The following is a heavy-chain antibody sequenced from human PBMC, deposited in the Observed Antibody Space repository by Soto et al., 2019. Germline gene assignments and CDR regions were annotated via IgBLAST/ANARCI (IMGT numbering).Heavy chain of an antibody. CDR3: AIQIYDSDTGPNFQYYFDS. V-gene: IGHV5-51*01. CDR2: IYPGDSDT. CDR1: GYRFSSYW. Sequence: PGESLKISCQGSGYRFSSYWIAWVRQMPGKGLEWMGIIYPGDSDTIYSPSFQGQVTFSVDKSTSTAYLQWSSLKAADTAMYYCAIQIYDSDTGPNFQYYFDSWGQGTPVTVSS. J-gene: IGHJ4*02. D-gene: IGHD3-22*01.